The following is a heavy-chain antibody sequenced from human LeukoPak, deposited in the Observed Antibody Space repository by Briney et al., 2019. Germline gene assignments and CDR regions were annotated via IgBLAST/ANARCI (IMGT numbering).Heavy chain of an antibody. CDR1: GFTFSSYS. D-gene: IGHD5-12*01. Sequence: GGSLRLSCVASGFTFSSYSMNWVRQAPGKGLEWVSYISSSSSLIYYADSVKGRFTISRDNAKNSLYLQMNSLRAEDTAVYYCASEYSGYHEGSFDYWGQGTLVTVSS. V-gene: IGHV3-48*01. CDR2: ISSSSSLI. CDR3: ASEYSGYHEGSFDY. J-gene: IGHJ4*02.